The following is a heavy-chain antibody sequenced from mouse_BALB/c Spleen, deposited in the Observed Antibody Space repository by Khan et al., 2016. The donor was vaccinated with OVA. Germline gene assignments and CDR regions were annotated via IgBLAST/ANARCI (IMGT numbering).Heavy chain of an antibody. J-gene: IGHJ1*01. D-gene: IGHD1-1*02. Sequence: QIQLVQSGPELKKPGETVKISCKASGYTFTNYGMNWVKQAPGKGLKWMGWINTYTGEPTYADDFKGRFAFSLETSASTAYLQINNLKNEDTATYVSASGGYWYFDVWGAGTTVTVSS. V-gene: IGHV9-3-1*01. CDR3: ASGGYWYFDV. CDR1: GYTFTNYG. CDR2: INTYTGEP.